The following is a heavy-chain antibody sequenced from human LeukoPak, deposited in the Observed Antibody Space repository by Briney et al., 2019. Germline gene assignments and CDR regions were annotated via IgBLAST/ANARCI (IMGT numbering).Heavy chain of an antibody. Sequence: GGSLRLSCVTSGFTFLNHAISWVRQSPGKGLEWLSGMDAATGVAWYPDFLKGRFTMSRDTSKNTVYLQLNSLSADDTALYYCAQEIAVGNKPVLINWGQGTLVTVS. CDR2: MDAATGVA. V-gene: IGHV3-23*01. CDR3: AQEIAVGNKPVLIN. D-gene: IGHD3-3*01. CDR1: GFTFLNHA. J-gene: IGHJ4*02.